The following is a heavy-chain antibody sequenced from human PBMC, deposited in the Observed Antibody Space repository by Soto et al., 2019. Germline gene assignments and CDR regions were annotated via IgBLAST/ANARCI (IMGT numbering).Heavy chain of an antibody. J-gene: IGHJ3*02. V-gene: IGHV3-21*01. CDR1: GFTFSSYS. D-gene: IGHD3-16*01. CDR3: ARDGISPFGGHAFDI. CDR2: ISSSSSYI. Sequence: GGSLRLSCAASGFTFSSYSMNWVRQAPGKGLEWVSSISSSSSYIYYADSVKGRFTISRDNAKNSLYLQMNSLRAEDTAVYYCARDGISPFGGHAFDIWGQGPMVTVSS.